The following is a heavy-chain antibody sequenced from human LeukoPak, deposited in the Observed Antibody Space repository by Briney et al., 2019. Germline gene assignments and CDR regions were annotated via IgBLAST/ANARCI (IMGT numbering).Heavy chain of an antibody. CDR3: ARDLPVDETTNWFDP. V-gene: IGHV4-30-4*07. CDR2: IYYSGST. J-gene: IGHJ5*02. CDR1: GGSISSGGFS. Sequence: PSQTLSLTCAVSGGSISSGGFSWSWIRQPPGKGLEWIGYIYYSGSTYYNPSLKSRVTISVDTSKNQFSLKLSSVTAADTAVYYCARDLPVDETTNWFDPWGQGTLVTVSS. D-gene: IGHD4-23*01.